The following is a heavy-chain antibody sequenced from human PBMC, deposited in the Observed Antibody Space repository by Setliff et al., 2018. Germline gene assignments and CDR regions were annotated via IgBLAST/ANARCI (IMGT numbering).Heavy chain of an antibody. CDR1: GGSISSSSYY. J-gene: IGHJ3*02. Sequence: SETLSLTCTVSGGSISSSSYYWGWIRQPPGKGLEWIGSIYYSGSTYYNPSLKSRVTISVDTSKNQFSLKLSSVTAADTAVYYCAREATGSSSWFEGAFDIWGQGTMVTVSS. CDR2: IYYSGST. CDR3: AREATGSSSWFEGAFDI. V-gene: IGHV4-39*07. D-gene: IGHD6-13*01.